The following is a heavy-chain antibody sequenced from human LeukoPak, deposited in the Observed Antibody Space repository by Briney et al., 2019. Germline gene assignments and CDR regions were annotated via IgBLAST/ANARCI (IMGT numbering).Heavy chain of an antibody. CDR3: ATGYSYGPYYYYAMDV. V-gene: IGHV1-46*01. CDR1: GYTFTGYY. D-gene: IGHD5-18*01. CDR2: INPSGGST. Sequence: GASVKVSCKASGYTFTGYYMHWVRQAPGQGLEWMGIINPSGGSTTYARKFQGRVTMASDTSTSTVYMDLSSLRSEDTAVYYCATGYSYGPYYYYAMDVWGQGTAVTVSS. J-gene: IGHJ6*02.